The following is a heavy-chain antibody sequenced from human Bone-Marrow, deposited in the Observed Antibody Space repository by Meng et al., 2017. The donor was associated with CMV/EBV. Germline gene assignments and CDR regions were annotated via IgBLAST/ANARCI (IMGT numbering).Heavy chain of an antibody. CDR1: GFTFSNYV. Sequence: GGSLRLSCAASGFTFSNYVMHWVRQAPGKGLEWVAVISFDGSNEYYADSVKGRFSISRDNSKNTLYVQMNSLRPEDTAVYYCAREYRLKYDSSGFDFWGQGTLVTVSS. CDR2: ISFDGSNE. D-gene: IGHD3-22*01. CDR3: AREYRLKYDSSGFDF. V-gene: IGHV3-30-3*01. J-gene: IGHJ4*02.